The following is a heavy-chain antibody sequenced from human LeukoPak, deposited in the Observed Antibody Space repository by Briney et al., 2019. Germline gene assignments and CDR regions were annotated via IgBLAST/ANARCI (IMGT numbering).Heavy chain of an antibody. CDR3: AKDVGNYYDSSGYLRTMPFDC. J-gene: IGHJ4*02. V-gene: IGHV3-23*01. Sequence: GGSLRLSCAASGFTFTSYAMNWVRQAPGKGLEWVSGISASGGSTYYADSVKGRFTISRDNSKNTPYLQMNSLRAEDTAVYYCAKDVGNYYDSSGYLRTMPFDCWGQGTLVTVSS. D-gene: IGHD3-22*01. CDR1: GFTFTSYA. CDR2: ISASGGST.